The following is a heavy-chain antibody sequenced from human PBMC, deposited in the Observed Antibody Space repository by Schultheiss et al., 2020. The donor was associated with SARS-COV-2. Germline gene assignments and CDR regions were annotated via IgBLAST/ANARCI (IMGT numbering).Heavy chain of an antibody. V-gene: IGHV3-9*01. Sequence: GGSLRLSCAASGFTFSSSWMHWVRQAPGKGLEWVSGISWNSGSIGYADSVKGRFTISRDNARNSLYLQMNSLRAEDTAVYYCARDCTNGVCPLEGMDVWGQGTTVTVSS. D-gene: IGHD2-8*01. CDR3: ARDCTNGVCPLEGMDV. J-gene: IGHJ6*02. CDR2: ISWNSGSI. CDR1: GFTFSSSW.